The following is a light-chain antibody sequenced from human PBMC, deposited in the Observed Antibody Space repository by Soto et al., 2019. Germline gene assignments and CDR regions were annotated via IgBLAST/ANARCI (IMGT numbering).Light chain of an antibody. J-gene: IGKJ1*01. Sequence: EIVLTQSPGTLSLSPGERATLSCRASQSVYSNFLAWYQQKPGQAPRLIIYGASSRATGIPDRFSGSASGTDFTLTISRLALEDFAMCYCQQYGLSWWFSQWTKVKIK. CDR3: QQYGLSWW. V-gene: IGKV3-20*01. CDR2: GAS. CDR1: QSVYSNF.